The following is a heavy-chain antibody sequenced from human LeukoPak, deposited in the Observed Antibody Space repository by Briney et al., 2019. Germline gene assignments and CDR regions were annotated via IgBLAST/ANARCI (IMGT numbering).Heavy chain of an antibody. Sequence: PSETLSLTCTVSGGSISSYYWSWIRQPAGKGLEWIGRIYTSGSTNYNPSLKSRVTISVDTSKNQFSLKLSSVTAADTAVYYCARRSAARYMVRPKEGIDYWGQGTLVTVSS. CDR2: IYTSGST. D-gene: IGHD3-10*01. CDR3: ARRSAARYMVRPKEGIDY. CDR1: GGSISSYY. J-gene: IGHJ4*02. V-gene: IGHV4-4*07.